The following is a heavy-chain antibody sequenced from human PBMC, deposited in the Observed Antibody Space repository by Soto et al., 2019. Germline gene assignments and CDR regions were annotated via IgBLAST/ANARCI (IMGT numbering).Heavy chain of an antibody. CDR1: GFTFSRHG. Sequence: GGSLRLSCVASGFTFSRHGLSWVRQAPGKGLEWVSTINPSGDSTFYADSVKGRFTVSRDNSKNTVYLQMNSLSVGDTAVYLCAKVDVSTAGSFDYWGQGALVTVSS. V-gene: IGHV3-23*01. CDR3: AKVDVSTAGSFDY. D-gene: IGHD6-13*01. CDR2: INPSGDST. J-gene: IGHJ4*02.